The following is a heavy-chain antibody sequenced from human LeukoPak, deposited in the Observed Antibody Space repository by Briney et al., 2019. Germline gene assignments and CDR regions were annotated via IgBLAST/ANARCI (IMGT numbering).Heavy chain of an antibody. CDR1: GFTFSSYS. CDR3: AKKYCSSTSCYPNSDY. J-gene: IGHJ4*02. Sequence: GGSLRLSCAASGFTFSSYSMNWVRQAPGKGLEWVSSISSSSSYIYYADSVKGRFTISRDNAKNSLYLQMNSLRAEDAAVYYCAKKYCSSTSCYPNSDYWGQGTLVTVSS. CDR2: ISSSSSYI. D-gene: IGHD2-2*01. V-gene: IGHV3-21*04.